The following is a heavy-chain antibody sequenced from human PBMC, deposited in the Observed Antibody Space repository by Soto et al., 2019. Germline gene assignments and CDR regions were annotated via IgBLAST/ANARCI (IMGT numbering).Heavy chain of an antibody. CDR3: AKDFRSRHRAATLGDY. CDR1: GFTFSSYA. CDR2: ISGSGGST. D-gene: IGHD2-15*01. Sequence: PGGSLRLSXAASGFTFSSYAMSWVRQAPGKGLEWVSAISGSGGSTYYADSVKGRFTISRDNSKNTLYLQMNSLRTEDTAVYYCAKDFRSRHRAATLGDYWGQGTLVTVSS. J-gene: IGHJ4*02. V-gene: IGHV3-23*01.